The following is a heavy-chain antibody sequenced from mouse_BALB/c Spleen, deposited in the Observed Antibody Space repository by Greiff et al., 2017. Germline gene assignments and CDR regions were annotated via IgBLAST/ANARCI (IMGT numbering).Heavy chain of an antibody. CDR3: TRGEIYYDYEMAMDY. V-gene: IGHV1-5*01. Sequence: EVKVVESGTVLARPGASVKMSCKASGYTFTSYWMHWVKQRPGQGLEWIGAIYPGNSDTSYNQKFKGKAKLTAVTSTSTAYMELSSLTNEDSAVYYCTRGEIYYDYEMAMDYWGQGTSVTVSS. J-gene: IGHJ4*01. CDR1: GYTFTSYW. D-gene: IGHD2-4*01. CDR2: IYPGNSDT.